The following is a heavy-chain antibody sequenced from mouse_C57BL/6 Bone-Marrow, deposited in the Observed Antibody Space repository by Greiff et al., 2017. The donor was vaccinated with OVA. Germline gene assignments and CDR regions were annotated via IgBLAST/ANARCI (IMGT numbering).Heavy chain of an antibody. V-gene: IGHV5-2*01. D-gene: IGHD1-1*01. J-gene: IGHJ1*03. Sequence: EVQRVESGGGLVQPGESLKLSCESNEYEFPSHDMSWVRKTPEKRLELVAAINSDGGSTYYPDTMERRFIISRDNTKKTLYLQMSSLRSEDTALYYCARHYYYGSSSYWYFDVWGTGTTVTVSS. CDR2: INSDGGST. CDR3: ARHYYYGSSSYWYFDV. CDR1: EYEFPSHD.